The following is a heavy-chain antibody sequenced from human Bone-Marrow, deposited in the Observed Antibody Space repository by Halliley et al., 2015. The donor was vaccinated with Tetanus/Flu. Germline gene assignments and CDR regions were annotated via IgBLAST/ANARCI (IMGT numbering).Heavy chain of an antibody. D-gene: IGHD3-3*01. Sequence: GTKKYYADSVKGRFTISRDNSKNPLYLRMNSLRAEDTAVYYCAKDRRLYDFWSGHSAGGMDVWGQGTTVTVSS. CDR3: AKDRRLYDFWSGHSAGGMDV. CDR2: GTKK. V-gene: IGHV3-30*02. J-gene: IGHJ6*02.